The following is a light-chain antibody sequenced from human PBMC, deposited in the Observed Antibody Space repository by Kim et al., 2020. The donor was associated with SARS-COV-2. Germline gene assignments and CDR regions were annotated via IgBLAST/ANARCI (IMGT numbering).Light chain of an antibody. J-gene: IGKJ4*01. CDR2: GAS. Sequence: VSPGERATLPCRASQSVSSNLAWYQQKPGQAPRLLIYGASTRATGIPVTFSGSGSGTEFTLTISSLQSEDFAVYYCQQYNNWPLTFGGGTKVDIK. V-gene: IGKV3-15*01. CDR3: QQYNNWPLT. CDR1: QSVSSN.